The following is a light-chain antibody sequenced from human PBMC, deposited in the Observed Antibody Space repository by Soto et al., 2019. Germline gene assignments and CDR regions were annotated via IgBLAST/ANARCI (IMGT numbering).Light chain of an antibody. J-gene: IGKJ2*01. Sequence: DIQMTQSPSTLSASVGDRVTITCRASQSISSWLAWYQQKPGKAPKLLIYDASSLESGVPSRFSGSGSGTEFTLTISSLQPDDFANYYCQQYNSYSPRNTFGQGTKLEIK. CDR3: QQYNSYSPRNT. CDR1: QSISSW. V-gene: IGKV1-5*01. CDR2: DAS.